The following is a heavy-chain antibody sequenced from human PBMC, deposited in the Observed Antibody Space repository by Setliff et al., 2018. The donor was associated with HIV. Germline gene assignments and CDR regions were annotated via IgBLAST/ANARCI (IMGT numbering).Heavy chain of an antibody. CDR3: ARDRGIRRFGEVAFDI. Sequence: ASVKVSCKASGGTFSSYAFSWVRQAPGQGLEWTGWISAYNGNTNYAQKLQGRVTMTTDTSTSTAYMELRSLRSDDTAVYYCARDRGIRRFGEVAFDIWGQGTMVTVSS. CDR1: GGTFSSYA. CDR2: ISAYNGNT. J-gene: IGHJ3*02. V-gene: IGHV1-18*01. D-gene: IGHD3-10*01.